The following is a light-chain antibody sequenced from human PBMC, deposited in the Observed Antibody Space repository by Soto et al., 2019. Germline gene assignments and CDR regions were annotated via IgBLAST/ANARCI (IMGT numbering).Light chain of an antibody. Sequence: DIQMAQSPSTLSASVGDRLTVPCRASQSISSWLAWYQQKPGKAPKLLIYKASSLESGVPSRFSGSGSGTDFTLTISSLQPEDFATYYCQQSYSTPLTFGGGTKVDIK. CDR2: KAS. CDR1: QSISSW. V-gene: IGKV1-5*03. CDR3: QQSYSTPLT. J-gene: IGKJ4*01.